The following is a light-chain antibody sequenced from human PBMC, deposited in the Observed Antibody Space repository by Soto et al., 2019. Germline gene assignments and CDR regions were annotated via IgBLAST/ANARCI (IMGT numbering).Light chain of an antibody. J-gene: IGKJ1*01. CDR3: QQFGTPPWT. Sequence: DIVLTQSPGTLSLSPGERVTLSCRASQDVLNNYLAWFQQKPGQAPRLLISAISTRASGIPDRFSGSGSGTHFNLTISRLEPEDFAVYYCQQFGTPPWTFGQGTKVE. CDR2: AIS. V-gene: IGKV3-20*01. CDR1: QDVLNNY.